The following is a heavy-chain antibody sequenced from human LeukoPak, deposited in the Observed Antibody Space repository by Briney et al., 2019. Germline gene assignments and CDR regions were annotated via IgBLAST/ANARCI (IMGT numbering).Heavy chain of an antibody. CDR1: GGSISSGSYY. V-gene: IGHV4-61*02. Sequence: SETLSLTCTVSGGSISSGSYYWSWIRQPAGKGLEWIGRIYTSGSTNYNPSLKSRVTISVDTSKNQFSLKLSSVTAADTAVYSCARGGITIFGVVNTFDIWGQRTMVTVSS. CDR3: ARGGITIFGVVNTFDI. J-gene: IGHJ3*02. D-gene: IGHD3-3*01. CDR2: IYTSGST.